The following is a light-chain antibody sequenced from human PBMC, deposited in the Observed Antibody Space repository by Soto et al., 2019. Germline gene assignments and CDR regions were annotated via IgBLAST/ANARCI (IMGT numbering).Light chain of an antibody. CDR2: MAI. J-gene: IGKJ2*01. CDR1: QSIDTW. V-gene: IGKV1-5*03. Sequence: DIQMTQSPSTLSASVGDRVTITCRASQSIDTWLAWYQQKPGKAPKLLIHMAIILQSGVPSRFSGSASGTEFSLTISTLHPDDFATYYCQRYNDYQYVFGQGTKL. CDR3: QRYNDYQYV.